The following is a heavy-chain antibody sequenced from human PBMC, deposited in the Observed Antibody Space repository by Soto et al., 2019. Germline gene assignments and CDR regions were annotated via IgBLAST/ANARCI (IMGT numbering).Heavy chain of an antibody. CDR2: ISAYNGNT. J-gene: IGHJ6*02. D-gene: IGHD4-17*01. CDR1: GYTFTSYG. Sequence: QVQLVQSGAEVKKPGASVKVSCKASGYTFTSYGISWVRQAPGQGLEWMGWISAYNGNTNYAQKLQGRVTMTKDTSTRAADMAQRSVRSDVTAVYYCDAQATVTWYGLDVWGQGTTVPVPS. V-gene: IGHV1-18*01. CDR3: DAQATVTWYGLDV.